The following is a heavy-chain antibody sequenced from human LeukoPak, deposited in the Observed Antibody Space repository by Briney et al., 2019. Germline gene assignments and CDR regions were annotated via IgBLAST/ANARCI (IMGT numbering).Heavy chain of an antibody. CDR1: GGSISSYY. V-gene: IGHV4-59*01. J-gene: IGHJ4*02. Sequence: SETLSLTCTVSGGSISSYYWSWIRQPPGKGLEWIGYIYYSGSTNYNPSLKSRVTISVDTSKNQFSLKLSSVTAADTAVYYCARSTYGSGSDYWGQGTLVTVPS. CDR3: ARSTYGSGSDY. D-gene: IGHD3-10*01. CDR2: IYYSGST.